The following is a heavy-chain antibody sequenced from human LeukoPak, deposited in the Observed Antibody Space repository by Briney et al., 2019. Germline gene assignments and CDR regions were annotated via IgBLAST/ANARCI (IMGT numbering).Heavy chain of an antibody. J-gene: IGHJ5*02. V-gene: IGHV4-34*01. D-gene: IGHD6-13*01. CDR2: INHSGST. Sequence: SETLSLTCAVYGGSFSGYYWSWVRQPPGKGLEWIGEINHSGSTNYNPSLKSRVTISVDTSKNQFSLKLSSVTAADTAVYYCAIQPQYSGSSHWFDPWGQGTLVTVSS. CDR1: GGSFSGYY. CDR3: AIQPQYSGSSHWFDP.